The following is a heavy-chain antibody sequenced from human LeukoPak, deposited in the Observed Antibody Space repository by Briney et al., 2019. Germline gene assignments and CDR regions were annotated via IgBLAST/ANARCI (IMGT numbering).Heavy chain of an antibody. CDR1: GFTFSDYY. D-gene: IGHD5-18*01. CDR2: ISSSGSTI. J-gene: IGHJ3*02. Sequence: GGSLRLSCAASGFTFSDYYMSWIRQAPGKGLEWVSYISSSGSTIYYADSVKGRFTISRDNSKNTLYLQMNSLRAEDTAVYYCARDGYSYGYYLGGDIWGQGTMVTVSS. CDR3: ARDGYSYGYYLGGDI. V-gene: IGHV3-11*01.